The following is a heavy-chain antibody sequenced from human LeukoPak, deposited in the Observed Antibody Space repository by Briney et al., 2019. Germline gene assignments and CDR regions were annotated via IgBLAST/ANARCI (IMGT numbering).Heavy chain of an antibody. CDR3: ATPGIFGVVIMEKTYGMDV. J-gene: IGHJ6*02. D-gene: IGHD3-3*01. V-gene: IGHV1-24*01. Sequence: ASVKVSCKVSGYTLTELSMHWVRQAPGKGLEWMGGFDPEDGETIYAQKFQGRVTMTEDTSTDTAYMELSSLRSEDTAVYYCATPGIFGVVIMEKTYGMDVWGQGTTVTVSS. CDR1: GYTLTELS. CDR2: FDPEDGET.